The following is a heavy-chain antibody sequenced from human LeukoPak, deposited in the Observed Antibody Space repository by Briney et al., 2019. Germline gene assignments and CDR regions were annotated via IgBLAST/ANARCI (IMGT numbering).Heavy chain of an antibody. CDR2: ISGSGGST. CDR3: AKPPDPYGSGSYGY. J-gene: IGHJ4*02. CDR1: GFTFSSYA. V-gene: IGHV3-23*01. D-gene: IGHD3-10*01. Sequence: PGGSLRLSCAASGFTFSSYAMSWVRQAPGKGLEWVSAISGSGGSTYYADSVKGRFTISRDNSKNTLYLQMNSLRAEDTAVYYCAKPPDPYGSGSYGYWGQGTLVTVSS.